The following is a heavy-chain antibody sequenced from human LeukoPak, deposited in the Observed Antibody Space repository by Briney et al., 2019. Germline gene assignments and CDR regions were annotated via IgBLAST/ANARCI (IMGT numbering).Heavy chain of an antibody. CDR3: ARGTRGGALFDY. Sequence: PSETLSLTCTVSGVSITSYYWSWIRQPPGKGLEWIGYVFYTGSTNYNSSLKSRVTTSVDTSKNQFSLKLSSVSAADTAVYYCARGTRGGALFDYWGQGTLVTVSS. CDR1: GVSITSYY. CDR2: VFYTGST. D-gene: IGHD2-2*01. J-gene: IGHJ4*02. V-gene: IGHV4-59*01.